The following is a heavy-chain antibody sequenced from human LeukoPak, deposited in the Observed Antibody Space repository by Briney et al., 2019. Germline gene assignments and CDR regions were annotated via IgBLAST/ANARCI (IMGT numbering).Heavy chain of an antibody. CDR1: GYTFTSYG. D-gene: IGHD3-22*01. CDR3: ARERRSRLYYYDSSGYLV. J-gene: IGHJ4*02. CDR2: ISAYNGNT. Sequence: WASVKVSCKASGYTFTSYGISWVRQAPGQGLEWMGWISAYNGNTNYAQKLQGRVTMTTDTSASTAYMELRGLRSDDTAVYYCARERRSRLYYYDSSGYLVWGQGTPVTVSS. V-gene: IGHV1-18*01.